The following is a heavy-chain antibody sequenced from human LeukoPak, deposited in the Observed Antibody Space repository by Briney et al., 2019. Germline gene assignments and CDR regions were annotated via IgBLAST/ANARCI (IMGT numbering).Heavy chain of an antibody. J-gene: IGHJ4*02. D-gene: IGHD5-24*01. CDR2: IHYSGST. V-gene: IGHV4-39*07. CDR3: ARGDGYNPFDY. Sequence: SETLSLTCTVSGGSISSSSYYWGWIRQPPGKGLEWIGSIHYSGSTNYNPSLKSRVTISVDTSKNQFSLKLSSVTAADTAVYYCARGDGYNPFDYWGQGTLVTVSS. CDR1: GGSISSSSYY.